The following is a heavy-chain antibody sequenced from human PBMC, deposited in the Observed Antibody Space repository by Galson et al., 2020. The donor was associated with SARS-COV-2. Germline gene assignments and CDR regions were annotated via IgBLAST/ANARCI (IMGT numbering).Heavy chain of an antibody. CDR3: ARGDIRNDDFDY. D-gene: IGHD3-16*01. CDR1: GFTFSSYW. Sequence: GGSLRLSCAASGFTFSSYWMHWVRQAPGKGLVWVSRIYSEGSSTSYADSVKGRFTIAGDDAKNTLYLHMSSLRAEDTAVYYCARGDIRNDDFDYWGQGTLVTVSS. V-gene: IGHV3-74*01. CDR2: IYSEGSST. J-gene: IGHJ4*02.